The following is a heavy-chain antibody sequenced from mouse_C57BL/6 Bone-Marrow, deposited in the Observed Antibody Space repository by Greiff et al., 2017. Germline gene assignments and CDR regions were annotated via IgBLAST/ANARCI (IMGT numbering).Heavy chain of an antibody. CDR1: GYTFTSYW. V-gene: IGHV1-72*01. D-gene: IGHD4-1*01. Sequence: QVQLKEPGAELVKPGASVKLSCKASGYTFTSYWMHWVKQRPGRGLEWIGRIDPNSGGTKYNEKFKSKATLTVDKPSSTAYMQLSSLTSEDSAVYYCARRSALGYVYYWDQGTTLTVSS. CDR2: IDPNSGGT. J-gene: IGHJ2*01. CDR3: ARRSALGYVYY.